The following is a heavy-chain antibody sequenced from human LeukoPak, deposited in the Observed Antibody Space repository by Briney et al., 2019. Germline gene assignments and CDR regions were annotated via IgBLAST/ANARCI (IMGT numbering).Heavy chain of an antibody. CDR1: GFTFSSYA. Sequence: PGGSLRLSCAASGFTFSSYAMHWVRQAPGKGLEWVAIISYDGSYKYYEDSVEGRFTISRDNSKDTLYLQMNSLRAEDTAVYYCARDWNAGGYYSDYWGQGTLVTVSS. CDR2: ISYDGSYK. D-gene: IGHD1-1*01. CDR3: ARDWNAGGYYSDY. J-gene: IGHJ4*02. V-gene: IGHV3-30*04.